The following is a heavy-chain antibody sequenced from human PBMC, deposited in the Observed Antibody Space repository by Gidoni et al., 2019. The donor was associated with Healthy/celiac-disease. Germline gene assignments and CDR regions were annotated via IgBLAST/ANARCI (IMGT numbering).Heavy chain of an antibody. D-gene: IGHD3-3*01. V-gene: IGHV3-21*01. CDR2: ISSSSSYI. CDR1: GFTFSSYS. J-gene: IGHJ4*02. Sequence: EVQLVESGGGLVKPGGSLRLSWAASGFTFSSYSMNWVRQTPGKGLEWVSSISSSSSYIYYADSVKGRFTISRDNAKNSLYLQMNSLRAEDTAVYYCARGRSIFGVVTQDYWGQGTLVTVSS. CDR3: ARGRSIFGVVTQDY.